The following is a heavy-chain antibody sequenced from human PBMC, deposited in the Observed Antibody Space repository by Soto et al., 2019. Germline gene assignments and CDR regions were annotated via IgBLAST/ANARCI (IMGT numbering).Heavy chain of an antibody. Sequence: EVQLLDSGGGLVQPGGSLRLSCAASGFTFSNYDMTWVRQGPGKGLEWVSGISGSGGRSYYADSVKGRFTISRDNSKSTLYFQMNSLRAEDTAVYYCAKAYFVWSSEQPYYFDYWGQGPLVTVSS. CDR2: ISGSGGRS. D-gene: IGHD3-16*01. CDR1: GFTFSNYD. V-gene: IGHV3-23*01. CDR3: AKAYFVWSSEQPYYFDY. J-gene: IGHJ4*02.